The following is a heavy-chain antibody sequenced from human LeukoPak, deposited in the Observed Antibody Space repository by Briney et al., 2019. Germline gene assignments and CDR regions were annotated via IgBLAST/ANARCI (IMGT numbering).Heavy chain of an antibody. CDR3: TKWTGYGDS. Sequence: GGSLRLSCAASGFTVSSNYMSWVRQAPGKGLEWVSGISASGDATYYADSVKGRFTISRDNSKNTLDLQMNSLRADDTAVYYCTKWTGYGDSWGQGTLVTVSS. CDR1: GFTVSSNY. CDR2: ISASGDAT. D-gene: IGHD5-12*01. J-gene: IGHJ4*02. V-gene: IGHV3-23*01.